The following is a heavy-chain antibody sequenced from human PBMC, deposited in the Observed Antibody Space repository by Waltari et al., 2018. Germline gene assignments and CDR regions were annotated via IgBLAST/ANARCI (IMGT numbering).Heavy chain of an antibody. J-gene: IGHJ4*02. Sequence: QVQLVQSGAEVKKPGASVKVSCRTSGYTFIRYGVDWVRQAPGQGLEWMGWSSPSACHTNNAQKRQSRGTMTTDTSTTTAYMELRDLRSDDTAIYYCARLPGYSSGWYDNWGQGTLLTVSS. CDR1: GYTFIRYG. CDR3: ARLPGYSSGWYDN. D-gene: IGHD6-19*01. V-gene: IGHV1-18*01. CDR2: SSPSACHT.